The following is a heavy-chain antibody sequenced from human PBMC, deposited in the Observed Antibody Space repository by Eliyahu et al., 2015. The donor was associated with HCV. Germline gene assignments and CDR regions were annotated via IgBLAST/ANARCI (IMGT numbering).Heavy chain of an antibody. CDR1: GGPFSAYS. J-gene: IGHJ5*02. CDR3: AVVPAAVGSFYNWFDP. Sequence: QAPQEPWGAGLLKPSATLSLSCTVHGGPFSAYSWSWIRQPPGXGLXWVGEITHSGSTNFNPSLKGRVTISMDKSKNQFSLMLKSVSAADTAVYFCAVVPAAVGSFYNWFDPWGQGTLVIVSS. CDR2: ITHSGST. V-gene: IGHV4-34*02. D-gene: IGHD2-2*01.